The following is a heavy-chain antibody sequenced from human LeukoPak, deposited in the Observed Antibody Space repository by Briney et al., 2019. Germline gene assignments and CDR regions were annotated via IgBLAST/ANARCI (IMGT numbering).Heavy chain of an antibody. V-gene: IGHV3-33*06. CDR2: MWYDGSKD. Sequence: GKSLRLSCAASGFSFSTYGIHWVRQAPCKGLEWVAVMWYDGSKDYYADSVKGRFTISRDTSKNTLYLQMNNLRAEDTAVYYCAKDRETYEYTFDYWGQGTLVTVSS. CDR1: GFSFSTYG. CDR3: AKDRETYEYTFDY. J-gene: IGHJ4*02. D-gene: IGHD6-6*01.